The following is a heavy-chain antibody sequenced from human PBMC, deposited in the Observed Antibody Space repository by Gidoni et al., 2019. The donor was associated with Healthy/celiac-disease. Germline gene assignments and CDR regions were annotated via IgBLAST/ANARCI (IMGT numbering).Heavy chain of an antibody. J-gene: IGHJ4*02. Sequence: AVSGGSISSSNWWSWVRQPPGKGLEWIGEIYHSGSTNYNPSLKSRVTISVDKSKNQFSLKLSSVTAADTAVYYCASISSSGGLRDYWGQGTLVTVSS. CDR3: ASISSSGGLRDY. D-gene: IGHD3-22*01. CDR1: GGSISSSNW. V-gene: IGHV4-4*02. CDR2: IYHSGST.